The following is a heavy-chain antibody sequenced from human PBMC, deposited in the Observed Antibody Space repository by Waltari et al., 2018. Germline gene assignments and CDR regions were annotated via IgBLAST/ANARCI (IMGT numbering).Heavy chain of an antibody. J-gene: IGHJ4*02. Sequence: QVQLVQSGAEVKKPGASVKVSCKASGYTFTSYAMHWVRQAPGQRLEWMGWINAGNGNTKDSQKFQGRVTITRDTSASTAYMELSSLRSEYTAVYYCARQVAYYYDSSGYPPDYWGQGTLVTVSS. CDR1: GYTFTSYA. D-gene: IGHD3-22*01. V-gene: IGHV1-3*01. CDR3: ARQVAYYYDSSGYPPDY. CDR2: INAGNGNT.